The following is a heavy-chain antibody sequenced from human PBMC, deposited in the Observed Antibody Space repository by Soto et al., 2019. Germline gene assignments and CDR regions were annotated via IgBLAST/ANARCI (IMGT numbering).Heavy chain of an antibody. Sequence: WETLSLTCTVSGGSIYSSPYYWGWFRQSPGRGLEWIASISYSGSTFYNPSLKSRVTIFVHTSKNEFSLKLSSVTAADTALYYCSRRAPEGFDPWGQGTLVTV. CDR1: GGSIYSSPYY. CDR3: SRRAPEGFDP. V-gene: IGHV4-39*01. J-gene: IGHJ5*02. CDR2: ISYSGST.